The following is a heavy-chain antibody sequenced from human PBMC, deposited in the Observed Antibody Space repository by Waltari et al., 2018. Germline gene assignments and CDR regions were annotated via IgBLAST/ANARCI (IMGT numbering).Heavy chain of an antibody. CDR3: VRSDYGDYVGGYY. Sequence: EVQLVESGGGLVKPGGSLRLSCAASGFTFSDYTMSWGRQTPGKVLEWFSSISSSSSFIYYPDSVKCRFTISRDNAKNSLFLQMNSLRAEDTSVYYCVRSDYGDYVGGYYWGQGTVVTVSS. D-gene: IGHD4-17*01. CDR1: GFTFSDYT. CDR2: ISSSSSFI. V-gene: IGHV3-21*01. J-gene: IGHJ4*02.